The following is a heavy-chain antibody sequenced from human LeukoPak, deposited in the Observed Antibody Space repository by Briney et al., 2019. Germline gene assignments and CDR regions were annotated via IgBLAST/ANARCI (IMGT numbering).Heavy chain of an antibody. CDR3: ARYSGYESYNWFGP. J-gene: IGHJ5*02. V-gene: IGHV1-46*01. CDR1: RYTFTSYY. Sequence: ASVKVSCKASRYTFTSYYIHWVRQAPGQGLEYMGIINPSGNTNYAQKFQGRVTMTRDTSTSTVYMELTSLRSEDTAVYYCARYSGYESYNWFGPWGQGTLVTVSS. CDR2: INPSGNT. D-gene: IGHD5-12*01.